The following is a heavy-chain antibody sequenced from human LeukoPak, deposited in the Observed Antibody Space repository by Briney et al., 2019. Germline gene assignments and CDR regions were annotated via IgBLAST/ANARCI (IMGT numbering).Heavy chain of an antibody. J-gene: IGHJ4*02. CDR3: ARGSASGGGVYYFDN. Sequence: SETLSLTCTVSGASISSYYWSWIRQPAGRGLEWIGRIYSSGSTIYNPSLKSRVTMSVDTSKNQFSLKLSSVTAADTAVYYCARGSASGGGVYYFDNWGQGTLVTVSS. D-gene: IGHD5/OR15-5a*01. CDR2: IYSSGST. CDR1: GASISSYY. V-gene: IGHV4-4*07.